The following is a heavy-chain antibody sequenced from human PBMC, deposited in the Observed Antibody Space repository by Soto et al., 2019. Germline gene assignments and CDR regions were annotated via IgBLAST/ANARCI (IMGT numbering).Heavy chain of an antibody. D-gene: IGHD3-10*01. Sequence: SETLSLTCAVYGGSFSGYYWSWIRQPPGKGLEWIGEINHSGSTNYNPSLKSRVTISVDTSKNQFSLKLSSVTAADTAVYYCARAHVLLWFGESLLYGMDVWGQGTTVT. J-gene: IGHJ6*02. CDR3: ARAHVLLWFGESLLYGMDV. CDR1: GGSFSGYY. V-gene: IGHV4-34*01. CDR2: INHSGST.